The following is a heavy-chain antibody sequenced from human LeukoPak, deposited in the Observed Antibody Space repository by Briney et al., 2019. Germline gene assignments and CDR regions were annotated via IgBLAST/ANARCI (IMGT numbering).Heavy chain of an antibody. Sequence: QPGGSLRLSCAASGFTVSSNHMSWVRQAPGKGLEWVSVIYGGGSTDYADSVKGRFTISRDNLKNTLYLQMNTLRAEDTAVYYCARGPAGYNWGQGTLVTVSS. CDR3: ARGPAGYN. D-gene: IGHD1-1*01. V-gene: IGHV3-53*01. CDR2: IYGGGST. J-gene: IGHJ4*02. CDR1: GFTVSSNH.